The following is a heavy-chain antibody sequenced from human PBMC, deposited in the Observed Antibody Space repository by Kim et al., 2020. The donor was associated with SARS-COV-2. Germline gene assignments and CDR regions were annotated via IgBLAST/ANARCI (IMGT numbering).Heavy chain of an antibody. D-gene: IGHD2-2*01. CDR3: ARGYCSSTSCYGSGDFDY. Sequence: ASVKVSCKASGYTFTSYDINWVRQATGQGLEWMGWMNPNSGNTGYAQKVQGRVTMTRNTSISTAYMELSSLRSEDTAVYYCARGYCSSTSCYGSGDFDYWGQGTLVTVSS. CDR1: GYTFTSYD. CDR2: MNPNSGNT. V-gene: IGHV1-8*01. J-gene: IGHJ4*02.